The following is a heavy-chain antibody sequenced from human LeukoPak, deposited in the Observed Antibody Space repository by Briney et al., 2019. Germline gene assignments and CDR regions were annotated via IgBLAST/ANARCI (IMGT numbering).Heavy chain of an antibody. CDR2: INAGNGNT. CDR3: ARGASVWFGTTVPVDGWFDP. V-gene: IGHV1-3*01. J-gene: IGHJ5*02. CDR1: GYTFTSYA. Sequence: ASVKVSCKASGYTFTSYAMHWVRQAPGQRLEWMGWINAGNGNTKYSQKFQGRVTITRDTSASTAYMELSSLRSEDTAVYYCARGASVWFGTTVPVDGWFDPWGQGTLVTVSS. D-gene: IGHD3-10*01.